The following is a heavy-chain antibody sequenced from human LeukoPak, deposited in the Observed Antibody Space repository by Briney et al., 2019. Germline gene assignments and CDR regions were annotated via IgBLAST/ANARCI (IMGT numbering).Heavy chain of an antibody. CDR1: GGSISNSSYF. D-gene: IGHD3-3*01. Sequence: PSETLSLACSVSGGSISNSSYFWGWVRQPPGKGLEWIGSIYYAGSTYYNPSLKSRVTISKDTSKNQFALRLSSVTAADTAVYYCARGVAYYDFWSGYHMTLPYSPEYFQHWGQGTLVTVSS. V-gene: IGHV4-39*01. J-gene: IGHJ1*01. CDR3: ARGVAYYDFWSGYHMTLPYSPEYFQH. CDR2: IYYAGST.